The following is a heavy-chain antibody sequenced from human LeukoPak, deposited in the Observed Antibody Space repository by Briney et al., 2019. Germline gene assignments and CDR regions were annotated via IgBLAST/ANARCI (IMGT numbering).Heavy chain of an antibody. Sequence: PGGSLRLSCAASGFTFTSYWMHWVRQAPGKGLVWVSRINSGGSTTDYADSVKGRFIISRDNAKNTLFLQLNSVSVEDTAVYYCARDGWSSGWYGDAFDIWGQGTMVTVSS. D-gene: IGHD6-19*01. CDR2: INSGGSTT. CDR1: GFTFTSYW. CDR3: ARDGWSSGWYGDAFDI. J-gene: IGHJ3*02. V-gene: IGHV3-74*01.